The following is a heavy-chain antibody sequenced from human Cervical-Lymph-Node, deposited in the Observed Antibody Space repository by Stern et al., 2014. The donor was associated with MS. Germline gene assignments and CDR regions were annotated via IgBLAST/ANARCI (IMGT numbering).Heavy chain of an antibody. Sequence: QVQLQESGPGLVKPSQTLSLTCTVSGGSISSGNYYWSWIRQHPGKGLEWIGCIYHSGTTYYTPSLKSRVTISVDTSENQFSLKLTSVTAADTAMYYCARGSREVLLPRFYFDSWGQGTLVTVSS. J-gene: IGHJ4*02. CDR1: GGSISSGNYY. D-gene: IGHD3-3*01. CDR3: ARGSREVLLPRFYFDS. V-gene: IGHV4-31*03. CDR2: IYHSGTT.